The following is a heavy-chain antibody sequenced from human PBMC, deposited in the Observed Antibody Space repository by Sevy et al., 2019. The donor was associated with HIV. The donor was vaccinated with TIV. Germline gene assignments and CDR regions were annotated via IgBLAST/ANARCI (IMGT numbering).Heavy chain of an antibody. J-gene: IGHJ4*02. CDR2: IGYDGRNI. CDR3: ARDPRMYGDYLLAYFDY. Sequence: GSLRLSCAASGFTPSTYGMHWVRQAPGKGLEWVAVIGYDGRNIYYADSVKGRFTISRDNSKNTLFLQMDSLSAEDTAIYYCARDPRMYGDYLLAYFDYWGQGTLVTVSS. D-gene: IGHD2-8*01. V-gene: IGHV3-33*01. CDR1: GFTPSTYG.